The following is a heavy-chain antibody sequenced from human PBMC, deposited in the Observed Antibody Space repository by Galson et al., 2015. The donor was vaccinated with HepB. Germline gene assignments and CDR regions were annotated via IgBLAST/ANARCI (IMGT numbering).Heavy chain of an antibody. CDR3: TRGPHIAAAVPYYFDY. J-gene: IGHJ4*02. Sequence: SLRLSCAASGFTFGDYAMSWFRQAPGKGLEWVGFIRSKAYGGTTEYAASVKGRFTISRDDSKSIAYLQMNSLKTEDTAVYYCTRGPHIAAAVPYYFDYWGQGTLVTVSS. CDR1: GFTFGDYA. CDR2: IRSKAYGGTT. V-gene: IGHV3-49*03. D-gene: IGHD6-13*01.